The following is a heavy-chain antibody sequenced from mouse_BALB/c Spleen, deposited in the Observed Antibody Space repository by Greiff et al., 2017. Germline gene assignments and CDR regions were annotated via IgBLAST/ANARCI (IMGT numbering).Heavy chain of an antibody. V-gene: IGHV5-6-5*01. CDR1: GFTFSSYA. CDR3: ARAYGSSYFDY. J-gene: IGHJ2*01. D-gene: IGHD1-1*01. Sequence: EVKLMESGGGLVKPGGSLKLSCAASGFTFSSYAMSWVRQTPEKRLEWVASISSGGSTYYPDSVKGRFTISRDNARNILYLQMSSLRSEDTAMYYCARAYGSSYFDYWGQGTTLTVSS. CDR2: ISSGGST.